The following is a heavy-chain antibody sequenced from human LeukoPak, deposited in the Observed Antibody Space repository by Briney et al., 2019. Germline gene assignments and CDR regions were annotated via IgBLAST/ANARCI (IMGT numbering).Heavy chain of an antibody. CDR3: ARLHTTVTAFDY. CDR1: GDSISSGDYY. Sequence: PSQTLSLTCTVSGDSISSGDYYWSWIRQPAGEGLEWIGRISSSGSTNYNPSLKSRVTISVDTSKNQFSLKLSSVTAADTAVYYCARLHTTVTAFDYWGQGTLVTVSS. CDR2: ISSSGST. D-gene: IGHD4-17*01. J-gene: IGHJ4*02. V-gene: IGHV4-61*02.